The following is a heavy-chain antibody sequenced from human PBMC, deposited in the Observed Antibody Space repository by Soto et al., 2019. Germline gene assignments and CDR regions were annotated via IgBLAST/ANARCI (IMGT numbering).Heavy chain of an antibody. V-gene: IGHV4-39*01. CDR2: FYYSGST. CDR3: ASRPPTVTTYPVDF. D-gene: IGHD4-17*01. CDR1: GGSSTRSSYY. J-gene: IGHJ4*02. Sequence: PSETLSLTCTVSGGSSTRSSYYWGWFRQPPGKGLEWIGSFYYSGSTYYNPSLKSRVTISVDTSKNQFSLKLNSVTAADTALYYCASRPPTVTTYPVDFWGQGTLVTVSS.